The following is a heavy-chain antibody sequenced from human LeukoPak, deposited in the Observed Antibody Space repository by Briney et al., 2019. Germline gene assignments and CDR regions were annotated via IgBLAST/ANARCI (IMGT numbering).Heavy chain of an antibody. D-gene: IGHD3-10*01. V-gene: IGHV4-61*02. CDR1: GGSISSGSYY. CDR2: IYTSGST. Sequence: PSETLSLTCTVSGGSISSGSYYWSWIRQPAGKGLEWIGRIYTSGSTNYNPSLKSRVTISVDTSKNQFSLKLSSVTAADTAVYYCARELDYYGSGSYYNGYLAFSYYYYMDVWGKGTTVTISS. J-gene: IGHJ6*03. CDR3: ARELDYYGSGSYYNGYLAFSYYYYMDV.